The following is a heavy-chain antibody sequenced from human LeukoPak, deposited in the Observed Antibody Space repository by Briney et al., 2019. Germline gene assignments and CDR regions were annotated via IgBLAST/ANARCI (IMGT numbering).Heavy chain of an antibody. J-gene: IGHJ4*02. CDR3: ARDWYCSSGSCYSFDY. V-gene: IGHV3-21*01. CDR2: ISSSSSYI. D-gene: IGHD2-15*01. CDR1: GFTFSSYS. Sequence: PGGSLRLSCAASGFTFSSYSMNWVRQAPGKGLEWVSSISSSSSYIYYADSVKGRFTISRDNAKNSLYLQMNSLRAEDTAVYYCARDWYCSSGSCYSFDYWGQGTLVTVSS.